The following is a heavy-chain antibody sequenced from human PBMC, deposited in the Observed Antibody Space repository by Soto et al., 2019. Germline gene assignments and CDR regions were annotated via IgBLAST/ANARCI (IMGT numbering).Heavy chain of an antibody. CDR1: DDSIGRSNYF. CDR3: ARHLYSGDSSGSFGY. Sequence: QLQLQESGPGLVKPSETLSLTCTVSDDSIGRSNYFWGWIRQPPGKGLDGIGNFFYGGKTHYNPSLKGRVPISLDTSNHHFSLRVSSVTAADTAVYYCARHLYSGDSSGSFGYWGPGALVIVSS. CDR2: FFYGGKT. J-gene: IGHJ4*02. V-gene: IGHV4-39*01. D-gene: IGHD6-19*01.